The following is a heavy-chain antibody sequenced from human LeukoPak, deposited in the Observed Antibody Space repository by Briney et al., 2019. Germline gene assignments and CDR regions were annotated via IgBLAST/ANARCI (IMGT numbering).Heavy chain of an antibody. V-gene: IGHV3-21*01. Sequence: GGSLRLSCAASGFTFSSYGMNWVRQAPGKGLEWVSSISSSSSYIYYADSVKGRFTISRDNAKNSLYLQMNSLRAEDTAVYYCAREVFGVATADYWGQGTLVTVSS. D-gene: IGHD5-18*01. J-gene: IGHJ4*02. CDR3: AREVFGVATADY. CDR2: ISSSSSYI. CDR1: GFTFSSYG.